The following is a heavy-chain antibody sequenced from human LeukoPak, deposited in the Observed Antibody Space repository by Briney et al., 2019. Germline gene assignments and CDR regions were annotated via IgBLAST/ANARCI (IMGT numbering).Heavy chain of an antibody. CDR1: GGPISSYY. D-gene: IGHD2-21*02. Sequence: SETLSLTCTVSGGPISSYYWSWIRQPPGKGLEWIGYIYNSGSTNYNPSLKSRVTISVDTSKNQFSLKLSSVTAADTAVYYCARVPPYCGGDCYFDYWGQGTLVTVSA. CDR3: ARVPPYCGGDCYFDY. CDR2: IYNSGST. J-gene: IGHJ4*02. V-gene: IGHV4-59*01.